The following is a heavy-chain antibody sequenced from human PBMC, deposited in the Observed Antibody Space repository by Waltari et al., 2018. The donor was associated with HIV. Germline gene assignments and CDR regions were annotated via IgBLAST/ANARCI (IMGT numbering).Heavy chain of an antibody. CDR3: ARGTPLYGLDV. Sequence: EVILVESGGGLAQPGGSLRLSCAASGFTFSNTWMSWVRQAPGKGLEWVSNRKDDGTEAYYLDSVKGRFTISRDNAKDSLSLQMNSLRAEDTAVYYCARGTPLYGLDVWGQGTTVTASS. V-gene: IGHV3-7*01. CDR2: RKDDGTEA. D-gene: IGHD2-15*01. CDR1: GFTFSNTW. J-gene: IGHJ6*02.